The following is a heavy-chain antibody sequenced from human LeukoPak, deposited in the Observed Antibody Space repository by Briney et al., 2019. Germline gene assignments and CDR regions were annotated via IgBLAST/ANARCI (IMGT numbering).Heavy chain of an antibody. CDR2: ISYDGSNK. Sequence: PGGSLRLSCAASGFTFSSYAMHWVRQAPGKGLEWVAVISYDGSNKYYADSVKGRFTISRDNSKNTLYLQMNSLRAEDTAVYYCARKDRNYGWFDPWGKGTLVTVSS. D-gene: IGHD5-24*01. CDR3: ARKDRNYGWFDP. V-gene: IGHV3-30-3*01. CDR1: GFTFSSYA. J-gene: IGHJ5*02.